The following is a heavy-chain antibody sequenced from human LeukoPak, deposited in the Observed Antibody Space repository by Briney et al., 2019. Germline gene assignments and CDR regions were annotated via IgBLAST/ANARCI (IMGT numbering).Heavy chain of an antibody. CDR1: GFTFDDYA. CDR3: AKGTTGYCSSTSCYKRLRGFDP. Sequence: GGSLRLSCAASGFTFDDYAMHWVRQAPGKGLEWVSGISWNSGSIGYADSVKGRSTISRNNAKNSLYLQMNSLRAEDTALYYCAKGTTGYCSSTSCYKRLRGFDPWGQGTLVTVSS. D-gene: IGHD2-2*02. V-gene: IGHV3-9*01. J-gene: IGHJ5*02. CDR2: ISWNSGSI.